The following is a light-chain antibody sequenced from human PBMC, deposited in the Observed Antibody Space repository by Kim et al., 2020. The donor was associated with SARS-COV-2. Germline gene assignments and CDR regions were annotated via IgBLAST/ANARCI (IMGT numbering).Light chain of an antibody. CDR2: GAA. CDR3: QQRGSWPPALT. Sequence: CAGGRCTLYCRASHNVGINFAWYQQTPGQAPRLLIDGAAMRAAGIPDRFSGSGAGTDFTLTVGSLAPEDFAIYYCQQRGSWPPALTFGGGTKLEI. V-gene: IGKV3-11*01. CDR1: HNVGIN. J-gene: IGKJ4*01.